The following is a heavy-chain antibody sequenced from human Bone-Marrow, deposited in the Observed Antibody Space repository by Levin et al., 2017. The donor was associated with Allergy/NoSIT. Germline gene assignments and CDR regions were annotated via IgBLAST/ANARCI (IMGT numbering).Heavy chain of an antibody. CDR2: ISNTGFT. Sequence: SETLSLTCAVSGASISSNTYHWGWIRQPPGKGLEWIGLISNTGFTHYNPSLQSRVIVSVDTSKNQFSMKMDSVTAADTAVYYCARRVDVSGSYPQDNWFDPWGQGTLVTVSS. CDR1: GASISSNTYH. D-gene: IGHD3-10*01. CDR3: ARRVDVSGSYPQDNWFDP. V-gene: IGHV4-39*01. J-gene: IGHJ5*02.